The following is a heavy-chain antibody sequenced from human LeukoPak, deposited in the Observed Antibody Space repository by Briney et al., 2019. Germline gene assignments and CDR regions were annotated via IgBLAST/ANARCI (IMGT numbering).Heavy chain of an antibody. V-gene: IGHV1-46*01. CDR3: ARGPLVVAASYYFDY. CDR2: INPSGGST. CDR1: GYTFTSYY. J-gene: IGHJ4*02. D-gene: IGHD2-15*01. Sequence: ASVKVSCKASGYTFTSYYMHWVRQAPGQGLEWMGIINPSGGSTSYAQKFQGRVTMTRDTSTSTVYMELSSLRSEDTAVYYCARGPLVVAASYYFDYWGQGTLVTVSS.